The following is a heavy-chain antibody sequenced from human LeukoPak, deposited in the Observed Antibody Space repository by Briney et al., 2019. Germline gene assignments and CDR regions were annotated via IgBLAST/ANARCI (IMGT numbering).Heavy chain of an antibody. CDR2: IKQDGSEK. D-gene: IGHD2-2*01. J-gene: IGHJ6*03. V-gene: IGHV3-7*01. CDR3: ARVVGVPAAQYYYYYYYMDV. Sequence: GGSLRLSCAASGFTFSSYWMSWVRQAPGKGLEWVANIKQDGSEKYYVDSVKGRFTISRDNAKNSLYLQMNSLRAEDTAVYYCARVVGVPAAQYYYYYYYMDVWGKGTTVTVSS. CDR1: GFTFSSYW.